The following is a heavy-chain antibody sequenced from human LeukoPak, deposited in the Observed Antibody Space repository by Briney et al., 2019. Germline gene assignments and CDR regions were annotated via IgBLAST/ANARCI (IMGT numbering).Heavy chain of an antibody. Sequence: SETLSLTCTVSGGSISSDYWSWIRQPPGKGLEWIGYIYYSGSTNYNPSLKSRVTISVDTSKNQFSLKLSSVTAADTAVYYCAREGYSSSWYSYYYYYHMDVWGKGTTVTVSS. CDR1: GGSISSDY. J-gene: IGHJ6*03. CDR2: IYYSGST. D-gene: IGHD6-13*01. V-gene: IGHV4-59*01. CDR3: AREGYSSSWYSYYYYYHMDV.